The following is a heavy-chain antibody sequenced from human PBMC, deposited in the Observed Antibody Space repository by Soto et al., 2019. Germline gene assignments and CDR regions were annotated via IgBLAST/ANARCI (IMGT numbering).Heavy chain of an antibody. J-gene: IGHJ3*02. CDR2: IYYSGST. CDR1: GGSISSGGYY. Sequence: QVQLQESGPGLVKPSQTLSLTCTVSGGSISSGGYYWSWIRQHPGKGLEWIGYIYYSGSTYYNPSLKGRVTLSVDTSKNQFSLKLSSVTAADTAVYYCARDGDYYGSGSYSTFDIWGQGTMVTVSS. D-gene: IGHD3-10*01. V-gene: IGHV4-31*03. CDR3: ARDGDYYGSGSYSTFDI.